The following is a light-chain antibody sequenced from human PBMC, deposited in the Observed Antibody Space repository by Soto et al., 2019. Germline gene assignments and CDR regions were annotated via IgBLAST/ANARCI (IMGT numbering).Light chain of an antibody. V-gene: IGKV1-39*01. CDR3: QQSHSTPLT. CDR2: GAS. Sequence: IQMTQSPSSLSASVGDRVTITCRASQSINTYLNWYQQKPGKAPNLLIYGASSLQSGVPSRFSGSGSGTDFTLTISSLQPEDFATYYCQQSHSTPLTFGQGTRLESK. J-gene: IGKJ5*01. CDR1: QSINTY.